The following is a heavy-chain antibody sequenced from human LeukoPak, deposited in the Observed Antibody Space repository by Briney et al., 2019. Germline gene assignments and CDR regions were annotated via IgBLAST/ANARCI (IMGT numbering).Heavy chain of an antibody. CDR2: ISYSGTI. J-gene: IGHJ4*02. CDR3: AKDILAAGLFFDY. D-gene: IGHD6-13*01. Sequence: AGSLRLSCVASGFTFSDYYMGWIRQAPGKGLEWVSYISYSGTIYYADSVQGRFTISRDNAKNSLYLQLNSLRVEDTAVYYCAKDILAAGLFFDYWGQGTLVTVSS. V-gene: IGHV3-11*04. CDR1: GFTFSDYY.